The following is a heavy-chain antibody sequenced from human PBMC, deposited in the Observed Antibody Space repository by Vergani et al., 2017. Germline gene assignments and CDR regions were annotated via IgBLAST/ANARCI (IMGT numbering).Heavy chain of an antibody. J-gene: IGHJ4*02. D-gene: IGHD2-15*01. V-gene: IGHV3-23*01. CDR2: ISGSGGST. Sequence: EVQLLESGGGLVQPGGSLRLSCAASGFTFSSYGMSWVRQAPGKGLEWVSAISGSGGSTYYADSVKGRFTISRDNSKNTLYLKMNSLRAEDTAVYYWAKGVVYCSGGSCPLSVWVNWGQGTLVTVSS. CDR1: GFTFSSYG. CDR3: AKGVVYCSGGSCPLSVWVN.